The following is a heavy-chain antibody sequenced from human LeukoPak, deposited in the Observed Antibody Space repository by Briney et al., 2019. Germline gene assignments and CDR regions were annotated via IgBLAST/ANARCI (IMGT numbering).Heavy chain of an antibody. D-gene: IGHD3-3*01. CDR2: IYYSGST. J-gene: IGHJ4*02. CDR1: GGSISSSSYY. V-gene: IGHV4-39*01. CDR3: ATITLRVLGY. Sequence: PSETLSLTCTVSGGSISSSSYYWGWIRQPPGKGLEWIGSIYYSGSTYYNPSLKSRVTISVDTSKNQFSLKLSSVTAADTALYYCATITLRVLGYWGQGTLVTVSS.